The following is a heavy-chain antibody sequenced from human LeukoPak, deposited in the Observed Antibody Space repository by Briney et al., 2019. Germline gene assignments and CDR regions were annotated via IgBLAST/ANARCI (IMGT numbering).Heavy chain of an antibody. V-gene: IGHV4-4*07. D-gene: IGHD2-21*01. J-gene: IGHJ4*02. CDR3: ARSLMPPTYWYFDS. CDR1: GGSISSYY. CDR2: IYISGST. Sequence: SETLSLTCTVSGGSISSYYWSWIRQPAGKGLEWIGRIYISGSTNYNPSLKSRVTMSLDTSKNQFSLKLSSVAAADTAVYYCARSLMPPTYWYFDSWGQGTLVTVSS.